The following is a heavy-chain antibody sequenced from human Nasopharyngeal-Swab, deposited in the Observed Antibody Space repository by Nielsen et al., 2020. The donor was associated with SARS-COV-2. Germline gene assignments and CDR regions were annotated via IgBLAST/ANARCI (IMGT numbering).Heavy chain of an antibody. D-gene: IGHD3-3*01. CDR2: INPSGGST. J-gene: IGHJ3*02. Sequence: WVRQAPGQGLEWMGIINPSGGSTSYAQKFQGRVTMTRDTSTSTVYMELSSLRSEDTAVYYCVRDYDFWSGYYTGGAFDIWGQGTMVTVSS. CDR3: VRDYDFWSGYYTGGAFDI. V-gene: IGHV1-46*01.